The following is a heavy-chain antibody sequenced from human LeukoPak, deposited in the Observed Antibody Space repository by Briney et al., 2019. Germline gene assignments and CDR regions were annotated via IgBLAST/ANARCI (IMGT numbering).Heavy chain of an antibody. V-gene: IGHV3-21*01. D-gene: IGHD5-24*01. CDR2: ISSGSSYI. CDR3: ARDRDSGEGRTFDY. CDR1: GFTFSSYA. J-gene: IGHJ4*02. Sequence: KPGGSLRLSRVDSGFTFSSYAMNWVRQAPGKGLEWVSSISSGSSYIHYADSVKGRFTISRDNAKNSLYLQMNSLRGEDTAVYYCARDRDSGEGRTFDYWGQGALVTVSS.